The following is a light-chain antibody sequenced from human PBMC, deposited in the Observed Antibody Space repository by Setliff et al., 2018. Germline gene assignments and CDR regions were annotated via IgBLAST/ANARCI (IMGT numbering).Light chain of an antibody. J-gene: IGLJ1*01. V-gene: IGLV1-44*01. CDR3: AAWDDSLNGSYV. CDR2: SNN. Sequence: LAQPPSASGTPGQRITISCSGSSSNIGGNTVNWYQHLPGTAPKLLIYSNNDRPSGVSNRFSGSKSGTSASLTISGLQSEDEGDYYCAAWDDSLNGSYVFGSGTKVTVL. CDR1: SSNIGGNT.